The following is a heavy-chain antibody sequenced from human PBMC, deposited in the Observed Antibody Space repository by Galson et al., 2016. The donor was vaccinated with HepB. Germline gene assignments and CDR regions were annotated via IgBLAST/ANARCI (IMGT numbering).Heavy chain of an antibody. V-gene: IGHV4-38-2*01. Sequence: ETLSLTCAVSGYSINSGYNWGWIRQPPGKGLEWIGGISHNGTTFYKPSLKSRLTISADTFKNQLSLKLTSVTAADTAMYYCARALIEYTLVHFYYYGTDVWGPGTTVTVSS. D-gene: IGHD6-6*01. CDR2: ISHNGTT. CDR1: GYSINSGYN. J-gene: IGHJ6*02. CDR3: ARALIEYTLVHFYYYGTDV.